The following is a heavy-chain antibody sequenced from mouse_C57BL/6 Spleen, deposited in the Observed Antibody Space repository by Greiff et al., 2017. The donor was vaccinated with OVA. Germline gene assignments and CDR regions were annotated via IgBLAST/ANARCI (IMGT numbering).Heavy chain of an antibody. J-gene: IGHJ3*01. Sequence: VKLQQSGAELVRPGASVTLSCKASGYTFTDYEMHWVKQTPVHGLEWIGAIDPETGGTAYNQKFKGKAILTADKSSSTAYMELRSLTSEDSAVYYCTREMGYGNPAWFAYWGQGTLVTVSA. CDR3: TREMGYGNPAWFAY. D-gene: IGHD2-10*02. CDR2: IDPETGGT. CDR1: GYTFTDYE. V-gene: IGHV1-15*01.